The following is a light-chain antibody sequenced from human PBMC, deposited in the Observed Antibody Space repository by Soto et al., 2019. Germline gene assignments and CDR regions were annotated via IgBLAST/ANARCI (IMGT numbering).Light chain of an antibody. CDR3: YNEHSALRIA. V-gene: IGKV1-27*01. J-gene: IGKJ3*01. CDR2: AAS. CDR1: QGISNY. Sequence: DIQMTQSPSSLSASVGDRVTITCRASQGISNYLAWYQQRPGKVPKLLIYAASTLQSGAPSRFSGSGSGTDFTLTISSLQPADVATYYCYNEHSALRIAFGAGNRVDTK.